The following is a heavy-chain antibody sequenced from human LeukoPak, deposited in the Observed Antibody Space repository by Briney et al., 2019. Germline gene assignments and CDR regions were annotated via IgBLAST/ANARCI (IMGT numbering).Heavy chain of an antibody. V-gene: IGHV1-2*06. CDR2: INPNSGDT. CDR3: ARDYCGGDCFPDY. CDR1: GYTFTGYY. Sequence: AASVNVSCKASGYTFTGYYVHWVRQAPGQGLEWMGRINPNSGDTNYAQKFQGRVTTTRDTSISTAYMELSRLRSDDTAVYYCARDYCGGDCFPDYWGQGTLVTVSS. J-gene: IGHJ4*02. D-gene: IGHD2-21*02.